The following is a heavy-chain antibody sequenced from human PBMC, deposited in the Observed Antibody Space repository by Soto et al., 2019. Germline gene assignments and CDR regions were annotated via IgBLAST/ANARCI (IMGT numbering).Heavy chain of an antibody. V-gene: IGHV3-15*01. Sequence: EAQLVESGGGLVKPGGSLRLSCAASGFTLSNAWISWVRQAPGKGLEWVGRIRTKAAGGTTDYATPLKGRFTISRDDSHNTEYLQMTRLKVEDTAVYYCVTGGYFYGDWGQRTLVIVSS. CDR2: IRTKAAGGTT. CDR3: VTGGYFYGD. D-gene: IGHD5-18*01. CDR1: GFTLSNAW. J-gene: IGHJ4*02.